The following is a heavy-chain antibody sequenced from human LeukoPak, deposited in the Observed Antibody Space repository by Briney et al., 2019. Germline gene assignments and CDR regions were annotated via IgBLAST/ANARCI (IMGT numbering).Heavy chain of an antibody. V-gene: IGHV3-30*02. J-gene: IGHJ4*02. Sequence: PGGSLRLTCAASGFTFSNYVMNWVRQAPGKGLEWVTFIQKDGGSKFYADSVEGRFTISRDNSKKTVYLQMSSLTIEDTAVYYCAKEPGEGGSAFDYWGQGTLVTVYS. CDR1: GFTFSNYV. CDR3: AKEPGEGGSAFDY. CDR2: IQKDGGSK. D-gene: IGHD3-16*01.